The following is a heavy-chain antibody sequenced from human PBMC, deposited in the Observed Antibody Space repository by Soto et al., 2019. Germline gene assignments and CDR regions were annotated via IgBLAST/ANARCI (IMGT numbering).Heavy chain of an antibody. CDR2: ISVRSDTI. J-gene: IGHJ6*02. Sequence: GSLRLSCAASGFTFSSYGMNWVRQAPGKGLEWVSYISVRSDTIYYADSVKGRFTISRDNGKNSLYLQMNSLRDEDTAVYFCARRGPDVWGQGTTVTVSS. D-gene: IGHD1-26*01. V-gene: IGHV3-48*02. CDR3: ARRGPDV. CDR1: GFTFSSYG.